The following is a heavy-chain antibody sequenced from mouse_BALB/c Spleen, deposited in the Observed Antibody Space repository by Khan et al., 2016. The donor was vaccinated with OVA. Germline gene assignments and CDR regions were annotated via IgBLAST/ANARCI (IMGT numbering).Heavy chain of an antibody. CDR1: GFTFSSYS. J-gene: IGHJ3*01. CDR2: ISSGGDYT. V-gene: IGHV5-6*01. Sequence: EVELVESGGDLVKPGGSLKLSCAASGFTFSSYSMSWVRQTPDKRLEWVASISSGGDYTYSPDSVKGRFTISRDNAKNTLYLQMSDLKSEDTAMDYGADHLTGSFACWGQGTLVTVSA. D-gene: IGHD4-1*01. CDR3: ADHLTGSFAC.